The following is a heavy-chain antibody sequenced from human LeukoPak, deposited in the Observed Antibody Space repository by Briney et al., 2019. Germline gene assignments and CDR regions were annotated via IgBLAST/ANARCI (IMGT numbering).Heavy chain of an antibody. J-gene: IGHJ3*02. D-gene: IGHD1-26*01. Sequence: ASVKVSCKASGYTFTSYGISWVRQAPGQGLEWMGWISAYNDNTNYAQKLQGRVTMTTDTSTSTAYMELRSLRSDDTAVYYCLTSGSYRRAFDIWGQGTMVTVSS. CDR3: LTSGSYRRAFDI. CDR2: ISAYNDNT. CDR1: GYTFTSYG. V-gene: IGHV1-18*01.